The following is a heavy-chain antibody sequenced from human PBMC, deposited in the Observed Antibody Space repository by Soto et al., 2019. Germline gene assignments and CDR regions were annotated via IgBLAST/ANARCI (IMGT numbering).Heavy chain of an antibody. CDR1: GGALSVDA. CDR3: ATAAY. V-gene: IGHV1-69*01. Sequence: SVKGSCKGAGGALSVDAISWGRQAPGQGLEWIGGIIPIFGTANYAQKFQGRVTITADESTSTAYMELSSLRSEDTALYYCATAAYRGHRTPVPGSS. J-gene: IGHJ4*01. CDR2: IIPIFGTA.